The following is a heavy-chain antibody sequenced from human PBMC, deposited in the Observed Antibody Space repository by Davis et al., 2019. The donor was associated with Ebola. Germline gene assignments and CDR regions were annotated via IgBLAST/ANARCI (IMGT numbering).Heavy chain of an antibody. CDR1: GGTFSSYT. J-gene: IGHJ4*02. CDR3: ARLGYSSGWGFDY. V-gene: IGHV1-8*02. Sequence: ASVKVSCKASGGTFSSYTISWVRQATGQGLEWMGWMNPNSGNTGYAQKFQGRVTMTRNTSISTAYMELSSLRSEDTAVYYCARLGYSSGWGFDYWGQGTLVTVSS. CDR2: MNPNSGNT. D-gene: IGHD6-19*01.